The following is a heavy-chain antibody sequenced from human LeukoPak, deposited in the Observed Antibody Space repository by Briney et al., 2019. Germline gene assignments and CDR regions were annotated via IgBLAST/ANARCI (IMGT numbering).Heavy chain of an antibody. Sequence: PGGSLRLSCAASGFTFSSYGMHWVRQAPGKGLEWVAFIRYDGSNKYYADSVKGRFTISRDNAKNSLYLQMNSLRAEDTAVYYCARTEYQLLSYFDYWGQGTLVTVSS. CDR1: GFTFSSYG. CDR3: ARTEYQLLSYFDY. V-gene: IGHV3-30*02. J-gene: IGHJ4*02. CDR2: IRYDGSNK. D-gene: IGHD2-2*01.